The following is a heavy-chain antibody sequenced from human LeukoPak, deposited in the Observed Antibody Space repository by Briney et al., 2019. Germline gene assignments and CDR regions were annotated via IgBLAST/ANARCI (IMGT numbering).Heavy chain of an antibody. V-gene: IGHV1-69*13. Sequence: ASVKVSCKASGGTFSSYAISWVRQAPGQGLEWMGGTIPIFGTANYAQKFQGRVTITADESTSTAYMELSSLRSEDTAVYYCARAGDSSGYYFYYFDYWGQGTLVTVSS. CDR3: ARAGDSSGYYFYYFDY. CDR2: TIPIFGTA. J-gene: IGHJ4*02. D-gene: IGHD3-22*01. CDR1: GGTFSSYA.